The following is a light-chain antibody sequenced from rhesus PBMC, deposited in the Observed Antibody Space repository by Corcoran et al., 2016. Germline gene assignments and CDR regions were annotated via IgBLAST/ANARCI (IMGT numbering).Light chain of an antibody. CDR3: QHYYSTPRT. CDR2: AAS. V-gene: IGKV1-18*01. CDR1: QGISSW. J-gene: IGKJ1*01. Sequence: DIQMTQSPSSLSASVGDRVTITCQASQGISSWLAWYQQKPGKAPKLLIYAASILQSGIPSRFSGSGSGKDFTLTINSMQSEDFATYYCQHYYSTPRTFGQGTKVEIK.